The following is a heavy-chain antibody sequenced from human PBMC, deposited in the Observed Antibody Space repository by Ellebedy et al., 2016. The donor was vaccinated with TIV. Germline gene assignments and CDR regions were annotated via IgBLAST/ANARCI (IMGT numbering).Heavy chain of an antibody. CDR1: GFTFSASA. V-gene: IGHV3-73*01. CDR2: IRSKANNYAT. J-gene: IGHJ5*02. CDR3: TKHGASTDGYNFDWFDP. Sequence: PGGSLRLSCAASGFTFSASAMHWVRQASGKGLEWVGRIRSKANNYATVYAASVKGRFTISRDDSKNTAYLQMDSLKTEDTAIYYCTKHGASTDGYNFDWFDPWGQGTLVTVSS. D-gene: IGHD5-24*01.